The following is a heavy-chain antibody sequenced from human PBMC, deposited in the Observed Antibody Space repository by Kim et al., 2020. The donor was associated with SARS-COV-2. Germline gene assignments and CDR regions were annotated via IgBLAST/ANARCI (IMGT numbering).Heavy chain of an antibody. J-gene: IGHJ4*02. CDR3: LKGGWGWIWDY. Sequence: GGSLRLSCTTSGFTFTDHAMSWVRQAPGKGLEWVSCIGGSDGTTYYVDSVKGRFSISRDDSKNTLYLQMSTLRADDTAAYYCLKGGWGWIWDYWGQGTLVTVSS. CDR2: IGGSDGTT. V-gene: IGHV3-23*01. CDR1: GFTFTDHA. D-gene: IGHD2-21*01.